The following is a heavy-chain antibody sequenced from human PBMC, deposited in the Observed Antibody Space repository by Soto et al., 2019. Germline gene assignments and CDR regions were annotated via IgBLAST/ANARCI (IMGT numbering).Heavy chain of an antibody. CDR1: GGSISSGGYS. V-gene: IGHV4-30-2*01. CDR2: IYHSGST. D-gene: IGHD1-1*01. J-gene: IGHJ6*03. Sequence: PSETLSLTCAVSGGSISSGGYSWSWIRQPPGKGLEWIGYIYHSGSTYYNPSLKSRVTISVDTSKNQFSLKLSSVTAADTAVYYCARLEPGYNSVGYYYYYMDVWGKGTTVTVSS. CDR3: ARLEPGYNSVGYYYYYMDV.